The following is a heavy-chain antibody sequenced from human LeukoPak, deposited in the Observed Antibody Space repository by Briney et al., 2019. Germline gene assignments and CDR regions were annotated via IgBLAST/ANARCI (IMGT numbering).Heavy chain of an antibody. J-gene: IGHJ4*02. CDR1: GFTFSSYG. Sequence: PGGSLRLSCAASGFTFSSYGMHWVRQAPGKGLEWVAFIRYDGSNKYYADSVKGRFTISRDNSKNTLYLQMNSLRAEDTAVYYCAKGTMIVVVPIDYWGQGTLVTVSS. D-gene: IGHD3-22*01. CDR3: AKGTMIVVVPIDY. V-gene: IGHV3-30*02. CDR2: IRYDGSNK.